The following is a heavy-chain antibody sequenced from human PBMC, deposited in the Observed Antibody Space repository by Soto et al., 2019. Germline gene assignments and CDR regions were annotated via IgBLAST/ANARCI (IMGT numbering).Heavy chain of an antibody. J-gene: IGHJ5*02. CDR2: INTANGNT. CDR1: GYTYTNHF. D-gene: IGHD1-1*01. CDR3: ARDSNNNWWGSRT. V-gene: IGHV1-3*04. Sequence: ASVKVSCKTSGYTYTNHFIHWARQAPGQRPVWMGYINTANGNTKYSQNFQGRLTFGRDTSTTSAYMELSSLTSEDTAVYYCARDSNNNWWGSRTWGQGTLVTVSS.